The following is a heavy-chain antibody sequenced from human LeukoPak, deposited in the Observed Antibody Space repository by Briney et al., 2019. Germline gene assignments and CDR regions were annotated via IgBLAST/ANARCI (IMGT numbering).Heavy chain of an antibody. Sequence: MAGGSLRLSCAVSGLTFSKAWMTWVRQAPGRRLELVGRIKSQRSDGATDYAAPVKGRFTISRDDSKSTSYLQMDSLKSEDTAAYYCSSRRVMGDTVIEYWGQGTLVTVSS. CDR2: IKSQRSDGAT. D-gene: IGHD2-2*02. CDR1: GLTFSKAW. J-gene: IGHJ4*02. V-gene: IGHV3-15*01. CDR3: SSRRVMGDTVIEY.